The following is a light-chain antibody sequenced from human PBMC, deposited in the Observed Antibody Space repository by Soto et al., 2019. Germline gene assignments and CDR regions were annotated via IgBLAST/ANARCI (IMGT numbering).Light chain of an antibody. CDR2: AIS. Sequence: ENVLTQSPGTLSLSPGQRATLSCRASHTISSSYLAWYQQKPGQAPRLLIYAISDRATGVPDRFRGSGSGTDFTLTFTRLEPEDFAVYFCQQYDSSPRTFGQGTKVEIK. CDR1: HTISSSY. V-gene: IGKV3-20*01. J-gene: IGKJ1*01. CDR3: QQYDSSPRT.